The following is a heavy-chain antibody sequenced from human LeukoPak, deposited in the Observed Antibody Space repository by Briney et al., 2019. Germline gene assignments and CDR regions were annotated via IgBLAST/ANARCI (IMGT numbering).Heavy chain of an antibody. CDR3: ARPGRGGGPYSHFDY. CDR1: GGSISSYY. D-gene: IGHD3-22*01. V-gene: IGHV4-4*07. J-gene: IGHJ4*02. CDR2: IYTSGST. Sequence: PSETLSLTCTVSGGSISSYYWSWIRQPAGKGLEWIGRIYTSGSTNYNPSLKSRVTMSVDTSKNQFSLKLSSVTAADTAVYYCARPGRGGGPYSHFDYWGQGALVTVSS.